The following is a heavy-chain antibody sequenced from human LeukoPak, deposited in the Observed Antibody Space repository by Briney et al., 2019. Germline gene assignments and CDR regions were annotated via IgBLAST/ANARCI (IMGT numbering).Heavy chain of an antibody. Sequence: SETLSLTCTVSGGSISSYYWSWIRQPPGKGLEWIGYIYYSGYTNYNPSLKSRVTISVDTSKNQFSLKLSSVTAADTAVYYCARYDFNKFFDYWGQGTLVTVSS. CDR2: IYYSGYT. D-gene: IGHD3-3*01. V-gene: IGHV4-59*01. CDR1: GGSISSYY. J-gene: IGHJ4*02. CDR3: ARYDFNKFFDY.